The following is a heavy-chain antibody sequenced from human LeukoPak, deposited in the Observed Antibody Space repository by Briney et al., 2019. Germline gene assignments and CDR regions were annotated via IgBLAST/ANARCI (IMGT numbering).Heavy chain of an antibody. Sequence: GGSLRLSCAASGFTVSSNYMSWVRQAPGKGLGWVSVIYSGGSTYYADSVKGRFTISRDNSKNTLYLQMNSLRAEDTAVYYCAAAGTAHYYYGMDVWGQGTTVTVSS. CDR2: IYSGGST. CDR1: GFTVSSNY. D-gene: IGHD6-13*01. V-gene: IGHV3-66*01. J-gene: IGHJ6*02. CDR3: AAAGTAHYYYGMDV.